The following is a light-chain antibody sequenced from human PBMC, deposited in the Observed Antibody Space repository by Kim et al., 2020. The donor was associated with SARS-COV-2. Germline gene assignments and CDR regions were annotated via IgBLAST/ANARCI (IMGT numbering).Light chain of an antibody. CDR1: KLGDKY. V-gene: IGLV3-25*03. Sequence: SYELTQPPSVSVSPGQTASITCSGYKLGDKYVSWYQQKPGQSPVVVIYQDNQRPSGIPERFSGSTSGTTVTLTISGVQAEDEADYYCQSSDSSDTFWVFG. CDR2: QDN. CDR3: QSSDSSDTFWV. J-gene: IGLJ3*02.